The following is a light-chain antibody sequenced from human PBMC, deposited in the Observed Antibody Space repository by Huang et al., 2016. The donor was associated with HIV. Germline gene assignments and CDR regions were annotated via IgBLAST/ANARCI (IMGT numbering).Light chain of an antibody. CDR2: GAS. CDR3: QQSNSFPLIT. CDR1: QGIGSW. J-gene: IGKJ5*01. Sequence: DIQMTQSPSSVSASVGDSVTITCRASQGIGSWLAWYQQKPGKAPKLLIYGASSLQSGVPSRFSGSGSGTDVTLTISSLQPEDFATYFCQQSNSFPLITFGQGTRLEIK. V-gene: IGKV1-12*02.